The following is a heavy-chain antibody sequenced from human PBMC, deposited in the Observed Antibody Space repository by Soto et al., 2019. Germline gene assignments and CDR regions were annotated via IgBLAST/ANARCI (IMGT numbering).Heavy chain of an antibody. CDR2: ISGSGDST. J-gene: IGHJ6*02. CDR3: AKFVGSWYEYYYCGMDV. V-gene: IGHV3-23*01. CDR1: GFTFSSYA. D-gene: IGHD6-13*01. Sequence: GGSLRLSCAASGFTFSSYAMSWVRQAPGKGLEWVSAISGSGDSTYYADSVKGRFTISRDNSKNTLYLQMNSLRAEDTAVYYCAKFVGSWYEYYYCGMDVWGQGTTVTVSS.